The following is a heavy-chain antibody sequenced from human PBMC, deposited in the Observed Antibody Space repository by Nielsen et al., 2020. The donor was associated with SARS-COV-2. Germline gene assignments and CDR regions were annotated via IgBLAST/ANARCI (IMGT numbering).Heavy chain of an antibody. V-gene: IGHV4-59*01. J-gene: IGHJ4*02. CDR1: GGSTSRYY. CDR3: ARAYCGGDCYLDY. Sequence: PETLSPTCLVSGGSTSRYYWSWIRQPPGKGLEWIGYIYYSGSTNYNPSLKSRVTIPVDTSKNQFSLKLSSVTAADTAVYYCARAYCGGDCYLDYWGQGTLVTVSS. CDR2: IYYSGST. D-gene: IGHD2-21*02.